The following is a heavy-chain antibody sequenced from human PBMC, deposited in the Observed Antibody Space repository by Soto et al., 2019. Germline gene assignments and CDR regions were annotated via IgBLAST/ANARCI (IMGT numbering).Heavy chain of an antibody. V-gene: IGHV1-3*04. Sequence: ASVKVSCKTSGYTFTSYTIHWVGQAPGQRPECMGWINTGNGIAKFSQKFQGRVAISRDTSARTVYMELSSLRSEDTAVYYCARDVGYYYDCSGYYHYXGQG. CDR3: ARDVGYYYDCSGYYHY. D-gene: IGHD3-22*01. CDR1: GYTFTSYT. CDR2: INTGNGIA. J-gene: IGHJ4*02.